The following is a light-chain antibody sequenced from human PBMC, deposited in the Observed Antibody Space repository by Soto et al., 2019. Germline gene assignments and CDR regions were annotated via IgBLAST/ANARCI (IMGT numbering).Light chain of an antibody. Sequence: DIQMTQSPSTLSASVGDRVTITCRASQSITDWLAWYQQKPGKAPTFLIYKASNLEGGVPSRFSGSGSGTEFPLTISSVQPDDFATYYCQYWDDYSWTFGQGTKVEL. J-gene: IGKJ1*01. V-gene: IGKV1-5*03. CDR3: QYWDDYSWT. CDR1: QSITDW. CDR2: KAS.